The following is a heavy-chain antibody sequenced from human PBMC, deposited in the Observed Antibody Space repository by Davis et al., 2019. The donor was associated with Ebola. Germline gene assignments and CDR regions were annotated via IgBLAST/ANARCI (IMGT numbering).Heavy chain of an antibody. CDR1: GIFFSTSP. J-gene: IGHJ4*02. V-gene: IGHV3-30*04. Sequence: GESLKISCAASGIFFSTSPMHWVRQAPGKGLEWVAVISYDGSNKYYADSVRGRFTVSRDNSENTLYLQMNSLRAEDTAIYYCARSSMRTTSFDDWGQGTLVTVSS. CDR2: ISYDGSNK. D-gene: IGHD1-7*01. CDR3: ARSSMRTTSFDD.